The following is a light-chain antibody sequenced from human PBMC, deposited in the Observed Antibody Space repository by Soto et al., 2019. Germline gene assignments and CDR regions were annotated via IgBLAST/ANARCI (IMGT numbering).Light chain of an antibody. CDR1: SSDVGTYNL. CDR2: EDN. CDR3: CSYAGTTTFVL. J-gene: IGLJ2*01. V-gene: IGLV2-23*02. Sequence: QSALTQPASVSGSPGQSITISCTGTSSDVGTYNLVSWYQLHPGKAPKLMIYEDNKRPSGVSNRFSGSKSGNTASLTISGLQTEDEADYYCCSYAGTTTFVLFGGGTQLTV.